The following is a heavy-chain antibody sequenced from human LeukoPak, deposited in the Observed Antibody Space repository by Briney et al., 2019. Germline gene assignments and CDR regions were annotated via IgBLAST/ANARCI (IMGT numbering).Heavy chain of an antibody. J-gene: IGHJ4*02. V-gene: IGHV5-51*01. CDR1: GYGFTSYW. D-gene: IGHD5-18*01. CDR3: ARLRGYSYGFFDY. CDR2: VYPGESDT. Sequence: GESLQISSHGSGYGFTSYWIGWVRPVTRKGLEWMGIVYPGESDTRYSPSIQGQVTISADKSISTAYLQWSSLKASDNAMYYCARLRGYSYGFFDYWGQGTLGPVSA.